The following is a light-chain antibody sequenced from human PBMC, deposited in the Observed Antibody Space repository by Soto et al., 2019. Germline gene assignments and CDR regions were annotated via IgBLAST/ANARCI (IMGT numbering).Light chain of an antibody. V-gene: IGKV2-30*02. J-gene: IGKJ1*01. Sequence: DVVMTQSPLSLPVTLGQPASISCRSNQSLVHSDGIAYFSWFQQRPGRSPRRLIYKVSNRDSGVPARFSGSGSGTDFALKISRVEAEDVGVYYCMQGITFTFGQGTKVDIK. CDR1: QSLVHSDGIAY. CDR2: KVS. CDR3: MQGITFT.